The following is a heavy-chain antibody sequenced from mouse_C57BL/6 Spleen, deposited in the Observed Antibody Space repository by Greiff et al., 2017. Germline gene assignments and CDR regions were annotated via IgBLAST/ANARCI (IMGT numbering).Heavy chain of an antibody. CDR2: IRSKSNNYAT. D-gene: IGHD2-5*01. CDR3: VRHYSNHAMDY. CDR1: GFSFNTYA. Sequence: VQLKESGGGLVQPKGSLKLSCAASGFSFNTYAMNWVRQAPGKGLEWVARIRSKSNNYATYYADSVKDRFTISRDDSESMLYLQMNNLKTEDTAMYYCVRHYSNHAMDYWGQGTSVTVSS. V-gene: IGHV10-1*01. J-gene: IGHJ4*01.